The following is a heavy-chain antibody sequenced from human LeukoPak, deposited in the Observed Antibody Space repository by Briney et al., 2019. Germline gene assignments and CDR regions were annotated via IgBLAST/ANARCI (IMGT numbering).Heavy chain of an antibody. V-gene: IGHV3-73*01. Sequence: QSGGSLRLSCAASGFTFSGSAMHWVRQASGKGLEWVCRIRSKANSYATAYAASVKGRFTISRDDSKNTAYLQMNSLKTEDTAVYYCTRHRSRDGERAGDFDYWGQGTLVTVSS. J-gene: IGHJ4*02. CDR1: GFTFSGSA. D-gene: IGHD4-17*01. CDR3: TRHRSRDGERAGDFDY. CDR2: IRSKANSYAT.